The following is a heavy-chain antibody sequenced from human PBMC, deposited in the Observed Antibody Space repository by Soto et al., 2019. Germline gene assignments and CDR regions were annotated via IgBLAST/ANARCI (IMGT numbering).Heavy chain of an antibody. J-gene: IGHJ6*02. D-gene: IGHD3-10*01. CDR1: VGTFSSYA. CDR3: ARGFDYYGSGSYYPSRYYYYGMDV. Sequence: QVQLVQSGAEVKKPGSSVKVSCKASVGTFSSYAISWVRQAPGQGLEWMGGIIPIFGTANYAQKFQGRVTITADESTSTAYMELSSLRSEDTAVYYCARGFDYYGSGSYYPSRYYYYGMDVWGQGTTVTVSS. CDR2: IIPIFGTA. V-gene: IGHV1-69*12.